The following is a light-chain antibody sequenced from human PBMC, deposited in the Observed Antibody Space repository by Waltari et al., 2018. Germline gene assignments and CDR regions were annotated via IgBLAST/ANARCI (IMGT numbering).Light chain of an antibody. CDR3: LKHDTFPLT. V-gene: IGKV1-17*01. Sequence: DIQMTQSPSSLSASVGDTVTITCRASQRIANYVNWFRQKPGKAPELLIFSSKTLQTGVPSRFSGSGSGTDFTLTIRGLQPEDFATFYCLKHDTFPLTFGGGTKVELK. J-gene: IGKJ4*01. CDR1: QRIANY. CDR2: SSK.